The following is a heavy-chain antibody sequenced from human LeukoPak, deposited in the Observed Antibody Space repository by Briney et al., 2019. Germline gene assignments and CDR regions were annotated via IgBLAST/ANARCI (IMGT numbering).Heavy chain of an antibody. CDR2: INSDGSST. CDR3: AREPRTRASYYYGMDV. Sequence: GGSLRLSCAASGFTFSSYWMHWVRQAPGKGLVWVSRINSDGSSTSYADSVKGRFTISRDNSKNTLYLQMNSLRAEDTAVYYCAREPRTRASYYYGMDVWGQGTTVTVSS. CDR1: GFTFSSYW. V-gene: IGHV3-74*01. J-gene: IGHJ6*02.